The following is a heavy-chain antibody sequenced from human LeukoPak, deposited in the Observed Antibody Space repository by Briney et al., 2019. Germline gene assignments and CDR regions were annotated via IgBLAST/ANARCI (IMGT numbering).Heavy chain of an antibody. Sequence: AGESLKISCKGSGYSFTSYWIGWVRQMPGKGLEWMGIIYPGDSDTRYSPSFQGQVTISADKSISTAYLQWSSLKASDTAMYYCARGGYSYGRAPYYFDYWGQGTLVTVSS. D-gene: IGHD5-18*01. V-gene: IGHV5-51*01. J-gene: IGHJ4*02. CDR2: IYPGDSDT. CDR3: ARGGYSYGRAPYYFDY. CDR1: GYSFTSYW.